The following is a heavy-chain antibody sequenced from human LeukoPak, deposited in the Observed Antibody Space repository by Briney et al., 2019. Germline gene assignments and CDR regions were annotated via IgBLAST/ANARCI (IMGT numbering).Heavy chain of an antibody. V-gene: IGHV3-23*01. CDR3: ANSGYSSAYGMDV. Sequence: GGSLRLSCAASGFTFSSYAMSWVRQASGKGLEWVSAISGSGGSTYYADSVKGRFTISRDNSKNTLYLQMNSLRAEDTAVYYCANSGYSSAYGMDVWGQGTTVTVSS. CDR2: ISGSGGST. D-gene: IGHD5-18*01. J-gene: IGHJ6*02. CDR1: GFTFSSYA.